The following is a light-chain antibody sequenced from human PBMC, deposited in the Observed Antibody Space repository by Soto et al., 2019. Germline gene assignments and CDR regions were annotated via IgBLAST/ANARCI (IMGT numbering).Light chain of an antibody. J-gene: IGKJ2*03. CDR1: QSVLHSSNNKNY. CDR2: WAS. Sequence: DFVMTQSPDSLAVSLGERATINCKSSQSVLHSSNNKNYLAWYQQKPGQPPKLLIYWASTRGSGVPDRFSGSGSGTDFTLTISSLQAEDVAVYYCQQYRLAPYSFGQGTKLDIK. CDR3: QQYRLAPYS. V-gene: IGKV4-1*01.